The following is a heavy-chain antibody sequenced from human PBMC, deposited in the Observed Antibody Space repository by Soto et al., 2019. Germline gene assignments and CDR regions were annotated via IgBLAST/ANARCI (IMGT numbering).Heavy chain of an antibody. Sequence: QITLNESGPTLVKPTQTLTLTCTFSGCSLTTSGVGVGWIRQSPGKAREWLALIYWDDDKRYSPSLKSRLTITKDTSKNQVVLTMANLDPADTATYYCAHRVLRTVFGLVTTTAIYFDFWGQGTPVAVSS. V-gene: IGHV2-5*02. CDR3: AHRVLRTVFGLVTTTAIYFDF. CDR2: IYWDDDK. J-gene: IGHJ4*02. D-gene: IGHD3-3*01. CDR1: GCSLTTSGVG.